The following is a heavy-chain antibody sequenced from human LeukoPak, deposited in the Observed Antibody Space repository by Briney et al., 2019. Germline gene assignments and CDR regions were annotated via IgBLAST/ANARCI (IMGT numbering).Heavy chain of an antibody. Sequence: GGSLRLSCAASGSTFSSYAMHWVRQAPGKGLEWVAVISYDGSSKYYADSVKGRFTISRDNSKNTLYLQMNSLRAEDTAVYYCARDPMTNIYYYYYGMDVWGQGTTVTVSS. CDR1: GSTFSSYA. D-gene: IGHD4-11*01. V-gene: IGHV3-30-3*01. J-gene: IGHJ6*02. CDR2: ISYDGSSK. CDR3: ARDPMTNIYYYYYGMDV.